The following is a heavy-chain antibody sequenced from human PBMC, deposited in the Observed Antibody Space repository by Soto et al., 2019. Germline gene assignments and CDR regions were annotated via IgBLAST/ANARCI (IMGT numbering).Heavy chain of an antibody. V-gene: IGHV3-23*01. J-gene: IGHJ6*02. CDR1: GFPLSSYA. CDR3: AKEVTSGSYSHYYYGLDV. CDR2: ISGSGNRT. Sequence: GVSRRLSCAASGFPLSSYAMSWVRQAPGKGLEWVSAISGSGNRTFHADSVKGRFTISRDNAKNALYLQMNSLRVEDTAVYYCAKEVTSGSYSHYYYGLDVWGQGTMVTVSS. D-gene: IGHD1-26*01.